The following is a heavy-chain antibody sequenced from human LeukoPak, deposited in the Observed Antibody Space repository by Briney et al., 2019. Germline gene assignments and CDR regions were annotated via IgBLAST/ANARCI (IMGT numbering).Heavy chain of an antibody. V-gene: IGHV4-59*01. CDR2: IYYSGST. CDR1: GGSISSYY. CDR3: ARDQVDYYYGMDV. Sequence: SETLSLTCTVSGGSISSYYWSWIRQPPGKGLEWIGYIYYSGSTNYNPSLKSRVTTSVDTSKNQFSLKLGSVTAADTAVYYCARDQVDYYYGMDVWGQGTTVTVSS. J-gene: IGHJ6*02.